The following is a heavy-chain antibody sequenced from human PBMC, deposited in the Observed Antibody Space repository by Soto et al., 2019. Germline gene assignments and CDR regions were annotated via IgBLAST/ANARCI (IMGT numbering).Heavy chain of an antibody. V-gene: IGHV1-69*02. J-gene: IGHJ6*02. Sequence: QVQLVQSGAEVRKPGSSVKVSCMASGSTFSSYTVNWVRQAPGKGLEWIGRIIPVLTVTDYARRFQGRVTITADRSATAAYMELTSLTSEDTAVYYCASRRYCGTDCYKKFYCGMDVWGQGTTVTVSS. CDR3: ASRRYCGTDCYKKFYCGMDV. CDR1: GSTFSSYT. D-gene: IGHD2-21*02. CDR2: IIPVLTVT.